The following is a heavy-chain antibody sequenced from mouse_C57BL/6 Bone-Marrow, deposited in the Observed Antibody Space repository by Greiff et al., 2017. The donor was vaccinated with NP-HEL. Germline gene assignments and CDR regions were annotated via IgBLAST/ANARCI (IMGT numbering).Heavy chain of an antibody. CDR2: IYPRSGNT. CDR1: GYTFTSYG. CDR3: ANYYYGSSLAY. J-gene: IGHJ3*01. Sequence: QVQLQQSGAELARPGASVKLSCKASGYTFTSYGISWVKQRTGQGLEWIGEIYPRSGNTYYNEKFKGKATLTADKSSSTAYMELRSLTSEDSAVYFCANYYYGSSLAYWGQGTLVTVSA. V-gene: IGHV1-81*01. D-gene: IGHD1-1*01.